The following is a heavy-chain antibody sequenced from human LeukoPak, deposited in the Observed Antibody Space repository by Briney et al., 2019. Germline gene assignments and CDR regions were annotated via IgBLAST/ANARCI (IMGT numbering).Heavy chain of an antibody. V-gene: IGHV3-9*01. CDR2: ISWNSGSI. D-gene: IGHD6-19*01. Sequence: SLELSCVASGFPFNNYWLHWGRAAPGKGLEGVSGISWNSGSIGYADSVKGRFTISRDNAKNSLYLQMNSLRAEDTALYYCAKDRFAYSSGWYYFDYWGQGTLVTVSS. CDR3: AKDRFAYSSGWYYFDY. CDR1: GFPFNNYW. J-gene: IGHJ4*02.